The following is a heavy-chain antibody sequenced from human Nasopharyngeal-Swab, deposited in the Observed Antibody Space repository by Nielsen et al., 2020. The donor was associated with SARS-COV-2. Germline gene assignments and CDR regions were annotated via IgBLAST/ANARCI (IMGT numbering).Heavy chain of an antibody. Sequence: GSLRLSCPVSGGSVSRDIYSWSWIRQPPGKGLEWIWYVVYSGRTNYNPSLKSRVTISVDTSKDQFSLKLNSVTAADTAMYFCARTTTTTPFDSWGQGTLVAVSS. CDR2: VVYSGRT. J-gene: IGHJ4*02. D-gene: IGHD1-1*01. CDR1: GGSVSRDIYS. CDR3: ARTTTTTPFDS. V-gene: IGHV4-61*01.